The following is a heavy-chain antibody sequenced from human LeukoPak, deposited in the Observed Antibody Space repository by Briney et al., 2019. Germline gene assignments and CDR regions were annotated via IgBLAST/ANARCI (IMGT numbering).Heavy chain of an antibody. J-gene: IGHJ6*02. D-gene: IGHD2-15*01. Sequence: SETLSLTCTVSGVSISSYYWSWIRQPPGKGLEWIGYIYYSGSTNYNPSLKSRVTISVDTSKNQFSLKLSSVTAADTAVYYCARDSVVVVAATQDYYYYGMDVWGQGTTVTVSS. V-gene: IGHV4-59*01. CDR1: GVSISSYY. CDR3: ARDSVVVVAATQDYYYYGMDV. CDR2: IYYSGST.